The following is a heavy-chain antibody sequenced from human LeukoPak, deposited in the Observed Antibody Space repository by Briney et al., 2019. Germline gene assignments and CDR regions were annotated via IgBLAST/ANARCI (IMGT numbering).Heavy chain of an antibody. Sequence: APVKVSCKASGYTFTGYYMHWVRQAPGQGLEWMGWINPNSGGTNYAQKFQGRVTMTRDTSISTAYMELSRLRSDDTAVYYCARSRELEYYNWFDPWGQGTLVTVSS. V-gene: IGHV1-2*02. CDR1: GYTFTGYY. CDR2: INPNSGGT. D-gene: IGHD1-26*01. J-gene: IGHJ5*02. CDR3: ARSRELEYYNWFDP.